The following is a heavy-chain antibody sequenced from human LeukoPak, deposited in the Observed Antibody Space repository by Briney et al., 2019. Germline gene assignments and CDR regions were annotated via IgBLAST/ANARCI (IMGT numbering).Heavy chain of an antibody. Sequence: SETLSLTCTVSGGSISSYYWSWIRQPAGKGLEWIGRIYTSGSTNYNPSLKSRVTMSVDTSKNQFSLKLSSVTAADTAVYYCARSSKGRGYYYYYMDVWGKGTTVTISS. CDR2: IYTSGST. J-gene: IGHJ6*03. CDR1: GGSISSYY. V-gene: IGHV4-4*07. CDR3: ARSSKGRGYYYYYMDV.